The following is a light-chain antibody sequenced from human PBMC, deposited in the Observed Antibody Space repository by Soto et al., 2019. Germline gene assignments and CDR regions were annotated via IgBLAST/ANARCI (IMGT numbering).Light chain of an antibody. CDR2: EVT. CDR3: ISYTSNSTLL. CDR1: SSDVGGYNY. V-gene: IGLV2-8*01. Sequence: QSALAQPPSASGSPGQSVTISCTGTSSDVGGYNYVSWYQQHPGKAPKLMIYEVTKRPSGVPDRFSGSKSGNTASLTVSGLQAEDEADYYCISYTSNSTLLFGGGTKVTVL. J-gene: IGLJ1*01.